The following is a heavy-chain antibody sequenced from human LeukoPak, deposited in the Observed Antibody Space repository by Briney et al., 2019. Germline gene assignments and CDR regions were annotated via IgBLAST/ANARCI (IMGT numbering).Heavy chain of an antibody. V-gene: IGHV1-2*04. CDR1: GYTFTGYY. Sequence: ASVKVSCKASGYTFTGYYMHWVRQAPGQGLEWMGWINPNSGGTNYAQKFQGWVTMTRDTSISTAYMELSRLRSDDTAVYYCARVGGGNSSSWYSFDYWGQGTLVTVSS. D-gene: IGHD6-13*01. CDR2: INPNSGGT. J-gene: IGHJ4*02. CDR3: ARVGGGNSSSWYSFDY.